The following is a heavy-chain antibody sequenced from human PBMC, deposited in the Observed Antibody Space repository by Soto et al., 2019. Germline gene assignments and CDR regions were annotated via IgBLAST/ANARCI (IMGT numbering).Heavy chain of an antibody. J-gene: IGHJ6*02. Sequence: SVKVSCKASGYTFTSYGISWVRQAPGQGLGWMGGIIPIFGTANYAQKFQGRVTITADKSTSTAYMELSSLRSEDTAVYYCARDQDPDIVLMVYARDVYYYGMDVWGQGTTVTVSS. CDR2: IIPIFGTA. CDR3: ARDQDPDIVLMVYARDVYYYGMDV. V-gene: IGHV1-69*06. CDR1: GYTFTSYG. D-gene: IGHD2-8*01.